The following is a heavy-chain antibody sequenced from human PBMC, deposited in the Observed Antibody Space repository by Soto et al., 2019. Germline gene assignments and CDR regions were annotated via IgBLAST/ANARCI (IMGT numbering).Heavy chain of an antibody. CDR3: ASGGSYYGSGSYYFWENYYYGMDV. CDR1: GGSFSGYY. V-gene: IGHV4-34*01. D-gene: IGHD3-10*01. J-gene: IGHJ6*02. CDR2: INHSGST. Sequence: SETLSLTCAVYGGSFSGYYWSWIRQPPWKGLEWIGEINHSGSTNYNPSLKSRVTISVDTSKNQFSLKLSSVTAADTAVYYCASGGSYYGSGSYYFWENYYYGMDVWGQGTTVTVSS.